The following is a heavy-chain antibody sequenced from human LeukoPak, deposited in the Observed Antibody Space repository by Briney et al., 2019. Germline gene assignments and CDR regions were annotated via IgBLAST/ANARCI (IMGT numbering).Heavy chain of an antibody. CDR1: GFTFSDYG. CDR2: IRYDGSDK. D-gene: IGHD6-13*01. Sequence: GGSLRLSCAASGFTFSDYGMHWVRQAPGKGLEWVAFIRYDGSDKYYADSVKGRFTISRDNSKNTLYVQMNTLRAEDTAVYYCAKDIGRSSYYYFDYWGQGTLVTVS. CDR3: AKDIGRSSYYYFDY. V-gene: IGHV3-30*02. J-gene: IGHJ4*02.